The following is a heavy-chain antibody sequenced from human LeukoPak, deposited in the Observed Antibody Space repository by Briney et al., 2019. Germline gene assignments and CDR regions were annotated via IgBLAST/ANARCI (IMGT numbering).Heavy chain of an antibody. J-gene: IGHJ5*02. CDR1: GYTFTSYG. V-gene: IGHV1-18*01. D-gene: IGHD2-2*01. CDR3: ARQYCSSTSCSENWFDP. Sequence: ASVKVSCKASGYTFTSYGISWVRQAPEQGLEWMGWISAYNGNTNYAQKLQGRVTMTTDTSTSTAYMELRSLRSDDTAVYYCARQYCSSTSCSENWFDPWGQGTLVTVSS. CDR2: ISAYNGNT.